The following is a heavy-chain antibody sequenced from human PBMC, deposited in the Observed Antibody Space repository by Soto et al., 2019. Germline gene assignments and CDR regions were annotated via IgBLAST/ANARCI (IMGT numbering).Heavy chain of an antibody. CDR3: ARDGHSSGWNPDAFDI. V-gene: IGHV3-21*01. CDR1: GFTFSIYS. CDR2: SSSSSKDI. D-gene: IGHD6-19*01. J-gene: IGHJ3*02. Sequence: GGSLRLSCTASGFTFSIYSMNWVRHAPGKGLEWVSFSSSSSKDIYYADSVKGRFTISRDNAKNSLYLQMNTLGADDTAVYYCARDGHSSGWNPDAFDIWGQGTMVTVSS.